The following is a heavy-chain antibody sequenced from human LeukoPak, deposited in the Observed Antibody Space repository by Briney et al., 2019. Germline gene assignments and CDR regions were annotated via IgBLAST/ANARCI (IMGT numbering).Heavy chain of an antibody. CDR2: MSYTGST. J-gene: IGHJ4*02. Sequence: PSGTLSLSCAVSGDSLTNNHWSWLRQPPGKGLEWIGHMSYTGSTNYNPSLKTRLTMSLDTSKNHFSLPLTYATAADTALYYCARRVFSDSSPFDSWGQGSLLTVSS. CDR1: GDSLTNNH. D-gene: IGHD3-22*01. CDR3: ARRVFSDSSPFDS. V-gene: IGHV4-59*12.